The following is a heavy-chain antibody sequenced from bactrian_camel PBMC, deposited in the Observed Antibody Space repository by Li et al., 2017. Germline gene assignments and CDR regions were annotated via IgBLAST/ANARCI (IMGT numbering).Heavy chain of an antibody. V-gene: IGHV3S63*01. CDR2: IRSGGGSP. Sequence: HVQLVESGGGSVEAGGPLRLSCVNSGGVYHSYCMGWFRQAPGKERTGVARIRSGGGSPMYADSVKGRLTISLDAAKRTVYLDMNRLKPDDTAMYYCAAARYPALGGSRSCGLVAKDYEFWGQGTQVTVS. CDR3: AAARYPALGGSRSCGLVAKDYEF. D-gene: IGHD4*01. CDR1: GGVYHSYC. J-gene: IGHJ4*01.